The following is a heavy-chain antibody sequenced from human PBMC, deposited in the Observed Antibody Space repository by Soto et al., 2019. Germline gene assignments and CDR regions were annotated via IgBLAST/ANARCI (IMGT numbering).Heavy chain of an antibody. Sequence: GGSLRLSCAASGFTFSSYAMSWVRQAPGKGLEWVSAISGSGGSTYYADSVKGRFTISRDNSKNTLYLQMNSLRAEDTAVYYCAKGDSRGEWTLFSSGWYSWGQGTLVTVSS. CDR3: AKGDSRGEWTLFSSGWYS. V-gene: IGHV3-23*01. J-gene: IGHJ4*02. CDR1: GFTFSSYA. D-gene: IGHD6-19*01. CDR2: ISGSGGST.